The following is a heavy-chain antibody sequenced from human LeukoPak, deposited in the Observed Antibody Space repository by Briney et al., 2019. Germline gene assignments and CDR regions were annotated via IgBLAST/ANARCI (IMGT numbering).Heavy chain of an antibody. J-gene: IGHJ4*02. CDR1: GGSFSGYY. CDR3: ARHLESSGLIDY. CDR2: INHSGST. V-gene: IGHV4-34*01. D-gene: IGHD6-19*01. Sequence: SSETLSLTCAVYGGSFSGYYWSWIRQPPGKGLEWIGEINHSGSTNYNPSLKSRVTISVDTSKNHFSLKLSSVTAADTAVYYCARHLESSGLIDYWGQGTLVTVSS.